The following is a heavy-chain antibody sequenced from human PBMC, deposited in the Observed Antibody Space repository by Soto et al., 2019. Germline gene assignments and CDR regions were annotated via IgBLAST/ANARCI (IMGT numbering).Heavy chain of an antibody. J-gene: IGHJ4*02. CDR1: GYTFTDYG. Sequence: QVHLVQSGAEVEKPGASVKVSCQASGYTFTDYGISWVRQAPGQGLQCMGWITAFNGNTKYAQQFQGRVTMTTDTSTSTAYMELRSLESDDTAVYYCARISQSDFWSGYYYFFDYWGQGTLVTVSS. CDR3: ARISQSDFWSGYYYFFDY. D-gene: IGHD3-3*01. V-gene: IGHV1-18*01. CDR2: ITAFNGNT.